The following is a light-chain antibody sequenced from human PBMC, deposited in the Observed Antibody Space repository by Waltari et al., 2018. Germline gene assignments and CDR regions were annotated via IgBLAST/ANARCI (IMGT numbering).Light chain of an antibody. V-gene: IGLV2-14*03. Sequence: QSALTQPASVSGSPGQSITISCTGTSNDVGASNFVSWYQQHPGRAPQLMIYDVTERPSGISSRSSGSKSANTASLTISGLLPEDEAIYYCSSFTDTHTLLFGGGTTVTVL. J-gene: IGLJ2*01. CDR3: SSFTDTHTLL. CDR1: SNDVGASNF. CDR2: DVT.